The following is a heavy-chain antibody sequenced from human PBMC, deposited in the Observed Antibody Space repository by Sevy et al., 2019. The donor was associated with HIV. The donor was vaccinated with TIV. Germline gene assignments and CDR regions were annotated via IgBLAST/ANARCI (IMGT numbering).Heavy chain of an antibody. V-gene: IGHV1-69*13. J-gene: IGHJ4*02. Sequence: ASVKVSCKASGGTFSSYSISWVRQAPGQGLEWMGGIIPMFGTANYALKFQGRVTITADESTSTAYMELSSLRSEDTAVYYCATGFPGEYPECGSIRCYTDYFAQWGQGTLVTVSS. CDR3: ATGFPGEYPECGSIRCYTDYFAQ. D-gene: IGHD2-2*02. CDR1: GGTFSSYS. CDR2: IIPMFGTA.